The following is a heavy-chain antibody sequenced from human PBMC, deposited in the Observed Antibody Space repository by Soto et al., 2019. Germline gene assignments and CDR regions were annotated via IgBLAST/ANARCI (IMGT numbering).Heavy chain of an antibody. CDR1: GFTFSSYG. Sequence: QVQLVESGGGVVQPGRSLRLSCAASGFTFSSYGMHWVRQAPGKGLEGVAVIWYDGSNKYYADSVKGRFTISRDNSKNTLYLQMNSLRAEDTAVYYCARTVATNPYYFDYWGQGTLVTVSS. V-gene: IGHV3-33*01. D-gene: IGHD4-17*01. CDR2: IWYDGSNK. CDR3: ARTVATNPYYFDY. J-gene: IGHJ4*02.